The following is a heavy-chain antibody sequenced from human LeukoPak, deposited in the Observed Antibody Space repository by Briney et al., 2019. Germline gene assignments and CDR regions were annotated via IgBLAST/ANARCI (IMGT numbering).Heavy chain of an antibody. CDR1: GFTFSSYS. J-gene: IGHJ6*03. Sequence: GRSLRLSCAASGFTFSSYSMNWVRQAPGKGLEWVSYISSSRSTTYYADSVKGRFTVSRDNAKNSLYLQMNSLRAEDTAVYYCARETRVDYYYMDVWGKGTTVTVSS. V-gene: IGHV3-48*01. CDR2: ISSSRSTT. CDR3: ARETRVDYYYMDV. D-gene: IGHD1/OR15-1a*01.